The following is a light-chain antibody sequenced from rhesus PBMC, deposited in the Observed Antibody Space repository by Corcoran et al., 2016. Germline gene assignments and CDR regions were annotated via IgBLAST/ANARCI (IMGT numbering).Light chain of an antibody. CDR3: QQYSSRPTWT. Sequence: DIQMTQSPSSLSASVGDTVTITCRASQGISSWLAWYQQKPGKASKLLIYKASSLQSGVPSRFSGRGSGTDFTLTISRLQSEDFATYYCQQYSSRPTWTFGQGTKVEIK. CDR2: KAS. J-gene: IGKJ1*01. CDR1: QGISSW. V-gene: IGKV1-22*01.